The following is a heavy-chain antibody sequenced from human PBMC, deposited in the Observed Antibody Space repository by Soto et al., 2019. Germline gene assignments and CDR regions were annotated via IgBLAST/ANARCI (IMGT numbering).Heavy chain of an antibody. CDR2: IYPGDSDT. V-gene: IGHV5-51*01. J-gene: IGHJ6*02. Sequence: EVQLVQSGAEVKKPGESLKISCKGSGYSFTSYWIGWVRQMPGKGLEWMGIIYPGDSDTRYSPSFQGQVTISADKSISTAYLQWSSLKASDTAMYYCARSLGRLGAVAGPDYYYYGMDVWGQGTTVTVSS. D-gene: IGHD6-19*01. CDR3: ARSLGRLGAVAGPDYYYYGMDV. CDR1: GYSFTSYW.